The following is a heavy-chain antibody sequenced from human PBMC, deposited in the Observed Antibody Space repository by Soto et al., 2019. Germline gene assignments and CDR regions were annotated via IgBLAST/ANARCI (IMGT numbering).Heavy chain of an antibody. CDR2: IYYSGST. J-gene: IGHJ5*02. V-gene: IGHV4-39*01. Sequence: SQAVSVTWALWRESMSHKNYYSGWIRQPPGKGLEWIGSIYYSGSTHYNPSLKSRVTISVDTSKNQFSLKLTSVTAADTAVYYCARNESGSSTDWFHPWGQGTLVTVS. D-gene: IGHD3-22*01. CDR1: RESMSHKNYY. CDR3: ARNESGSSTDWFHP.